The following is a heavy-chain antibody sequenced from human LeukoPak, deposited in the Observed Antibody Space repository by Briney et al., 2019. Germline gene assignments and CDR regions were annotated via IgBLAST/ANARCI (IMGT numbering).Heavy chain of an antibody. CDR1: GFTFSSYS. D-gene: IGHD3-10*01. V-gene: IGHV3-48*01. J-gene: IGHJ4*02. Sequence: GGSLRLSCAASGFTFSSYSMNWVRQAPGKGLEWVSYISSSSSTIYYADSVKGRFTISRDNAKNSLYLQMNSLRAEDTAVYYCAKGLLLWFGELLRNPFDYWGQGTLVTVSS. CDR2: ISSSSSTI. CDR3: AKGLLLWFGELLRNPFDY.